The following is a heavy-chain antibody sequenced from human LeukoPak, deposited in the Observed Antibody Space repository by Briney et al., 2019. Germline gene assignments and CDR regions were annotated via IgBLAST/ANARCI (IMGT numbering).Heavy chain of an antibody. J-gene: IGHJ4*02. Sequence: ASVKVSCKASGYTFTSYGISWVRQAPGQGLEWMGWISAYNGNTNYAQKLQGRVTMTTDTSTSTVYMELSSLRSEDTAVYYCAREEPDWSFDYWGQGTLVTVSS. D-gene: IGHD3-9*01. CDR1: GYTFTSYG. CDR2: ISAYNGNT. V-gene: IGHV1-18*01. CDR3: AREEPDWSFDY.